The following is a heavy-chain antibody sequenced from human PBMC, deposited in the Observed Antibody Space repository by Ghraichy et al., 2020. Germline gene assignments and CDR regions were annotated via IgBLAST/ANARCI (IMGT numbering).Heavy chain of an antibody. V-gene: IGHV3-23*01. Sequence: GESLNISCAASGFSFSSYAMSWVRQAPGKGLQWVSAISGSAGSTDYADSVKGRFTISRDNSKNTLYLQMNSLRAEDTAIYYCAKGRDSSGWYDYFDYWGQGTLVTVSS. CDR3: AKGRDSSGWYDYFDY. D-gene: IGHD6-19*01. CDR2: ISGSAGST. CDR1: GFSFSSYA. J-gene: IGHJ4*02.